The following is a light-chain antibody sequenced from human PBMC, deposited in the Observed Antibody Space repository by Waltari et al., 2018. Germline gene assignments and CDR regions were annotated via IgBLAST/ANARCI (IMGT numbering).Light chain of an antibody. CDR1: NTVLYTSNNQNY. J-gene: IGKJ5*01. CDR3: QQYYTLPIT. V-gene: IGKV4-1*01. CDR2: WAS. Sequence: DIVMTQSPDSLAVSLGERPTIHSKLVNTVLYTSNNQNYLAWYQQRPGHPPNLLIYWASTRDSGVPDRFSGSGSGTDFTLTINSLQAEDLAVYYCQQYYTLPITFGQGTRLDI.